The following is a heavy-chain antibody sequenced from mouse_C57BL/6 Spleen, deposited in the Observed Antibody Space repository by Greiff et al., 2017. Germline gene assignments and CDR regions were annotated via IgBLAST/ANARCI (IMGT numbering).Heavy chain of an antibody. Sequence: EVQRVESGPELVKPGASVKISCTASGFNIKDDYMHWVKQRPEQGLEWIGWIDPENGDTEYASKFQGKATITADTSSNTAYLQLSRLTSEDTAVYYCTTRLGRGYFDYWGQGTTLTVSS. V-gene: IGHV14-4*01. CDR2: IDPENGDT. CDR3: TTRLGRGYFDY. CDR1: GFNIKDDY. J-gene: IGHJ2*01. D-gene: IGHD4-1*01.